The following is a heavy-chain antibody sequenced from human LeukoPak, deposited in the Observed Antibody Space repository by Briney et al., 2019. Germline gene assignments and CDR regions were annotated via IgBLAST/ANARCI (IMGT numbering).Heavy chain of an antibody. CDR2: IIPILGIA. V-gene: IGHV1-69*04. CDR3: AREGIFGSSPLGYYYYGMDV. Sequence: SVKVSCKASGGTFSSYTISWVRQAPGQGLEWMGRIIPILGIANYAQKFQGRVTITADKSTSTAYMELSSLRSEDTAVYYCAREGIFGSSPLGYYYYGMDVWGQGTTVTVSS. CDR1: GGTFSSYT. D-gene: IGHD3-3*02. J-gene: IGHJ6*02.